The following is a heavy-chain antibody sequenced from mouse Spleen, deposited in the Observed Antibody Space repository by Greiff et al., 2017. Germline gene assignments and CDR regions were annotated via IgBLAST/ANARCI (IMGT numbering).Heavy chain of an antibody. V-gene: IGHV1-69*01. J-gene: IGHJ3*01. Sequence: VQLQQSGAELVMPGASVKLSCKASGYTFTSYWMHWVKQRPGQGLEWIGEIDPSDSYTNYNQKFKGKATLTVDKSSSTAYMQLSSLTSEDSAVYYCARRTSYDYPWFAYWGQGTLVTVSA. D-gene: IGHD2-4*01. CDR1: GYTFTSYW. CDR3: ARRTSYDYPWFAY. CDR2: IDPSDSYT.